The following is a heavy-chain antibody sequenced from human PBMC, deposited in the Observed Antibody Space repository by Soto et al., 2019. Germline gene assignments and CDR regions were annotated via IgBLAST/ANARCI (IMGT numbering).Heavy chain of an antibody. D-gene: IGHD6-13*01. CDR2: INPSAGNT. J-gene: IGHJ5*02. Sequence: ASVKVSCKASGYTFTNNYIHWVRPAPGQGLEWMGTINPSAGNTNYAQKFQGRVTLTRDTSTSTVYMDLRSLTSEETAVYYCARDHSISSSGAWWLDPWG. V-gene: IGHV1-46*01. CDR3: ARDHSISSSGAWWLDP. CDR1: GYTFTNNY.